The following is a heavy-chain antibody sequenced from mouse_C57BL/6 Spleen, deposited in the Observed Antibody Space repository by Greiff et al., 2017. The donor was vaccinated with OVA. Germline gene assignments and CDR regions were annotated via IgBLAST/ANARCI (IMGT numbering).Heavy chain of an antibody. V-gene: IGHV1-42*01. J-gene: IGHJ2*01. Sequence: VQLQQSGPELVKPGASVKISCKASGYSFTGYYMNWVKQSPEKSLEWIGEINPSTGGTTYNQKFKAKATLTVDKSSSTAYMQLKSLTSEDSAVYYCARRDFDYWGQDTTLTVSS. CDR3: ARRDFDY. CDR2: INPSTGGT. CDR1: GYSFTGYY.